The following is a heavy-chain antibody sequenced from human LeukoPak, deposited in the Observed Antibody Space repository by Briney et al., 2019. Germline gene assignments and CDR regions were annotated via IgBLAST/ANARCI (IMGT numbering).Heavy chain of an antibody. V-gene: IGHV3-9*01. CDR2: ISWNSVSR. D-gene: IGHD3-10*01. CDR1: GFTFEDYA. CDR3: AKDPYGSGSLYHFDY. Sequence: PGGSLRLSCASSGFTFEDYAMHWVRQAPGKGLEWVSGISWNSVSRGYADSVKGRFTISRDNAQNSLYLQMSSLRPEDTALYYCAKDPYGSGSLYHFDYWGQGTLVTVSS. J-gene: IGHJ4*02.